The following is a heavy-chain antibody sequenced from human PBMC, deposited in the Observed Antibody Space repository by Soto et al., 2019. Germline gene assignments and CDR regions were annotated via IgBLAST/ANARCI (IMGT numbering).Heavy chain of an antibody. D-gene: IGHD5-12*01. CDR1: GGSISSSNW. J-gene: IGHJ4*02. CDR3: ASLSLRWLQLDY. Sequence: QVQLQESGPGLVKPSWTLSLTCAVSGGSISSSNWWSWVRQPPGKGLEWIGEIYHSGSTNYNPSLKRRVTIAVDKSKNQFSLKLSSVTAADTAVYYCASLSLRWLQLDYWGQGTLVTVSS. V-gene: IGHV4-4*02. CDR2: IYHSGST.